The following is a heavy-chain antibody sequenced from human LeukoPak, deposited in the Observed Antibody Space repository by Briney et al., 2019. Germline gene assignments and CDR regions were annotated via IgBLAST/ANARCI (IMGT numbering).Heavy chain of an antibody. CDR1: GYTFTGYY. Sequence: GASVKVSCKASGYTFTGYYMHWVRQAPGQGLEWMGWINPNSGGTNYAQKFQGWASMTRDTSISTAYMELSRLRSDDTAVYYCARDYYGSEGADYWGQGTLVTVSS. V-gene: IGHV1-2*04. D-gene: IGHD3-10*01. CDR3: ARDYYGSEGADY. CDR2: INPNSGGT. J-gene: IGHJ4*02.